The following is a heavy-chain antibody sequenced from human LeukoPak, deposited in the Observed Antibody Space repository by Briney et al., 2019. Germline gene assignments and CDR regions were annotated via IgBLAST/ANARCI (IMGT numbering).Heavy chain of an antibody. CDR2: INHSGST. CDR3: ARGYCSSTSCYWYNWFDP. CDR1: GGSFSGYY. J-gene: IGHJ5*02. V-gene: IGHV4-34*01. D-gene: IGHD2-2*01. Sequence: SETLSLTCAVYGGSFSGYYWSWIRQPPGKGLEWIGEINHSGSTNYNPSLKSRVTISVDTSKNQFSLKLSSVTAADTAVYYCARGYCSSTSCYWYNWFDPWGQGTLSPSPQ.